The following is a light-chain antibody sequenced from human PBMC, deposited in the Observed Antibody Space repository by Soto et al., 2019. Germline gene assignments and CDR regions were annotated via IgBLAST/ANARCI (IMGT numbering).Light chain of an antibody. J-gene: IGKJ1*01. V-gene: IGKV3-20*01. CDR3: QQYGSSRT. CDR2: GAS. CDR1: QSVSNNY. Sequence: EIVLTQSPGTLSLSPGERATLSCRASQSVSNNYLAWYQQKPGQAPRLLTYGASSRATGIPDRFIGSGSGTDFTLTISRLEAEDFAVYYCQQYGSSRTFGQGTKVEI.